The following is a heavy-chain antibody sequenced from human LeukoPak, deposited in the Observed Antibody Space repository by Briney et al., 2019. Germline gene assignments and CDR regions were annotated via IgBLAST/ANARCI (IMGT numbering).Heavy chain of an antibody. V-gene: IGHV5-10-1*01. J-gene: IGHJ4*02. Sequence: GESLKISCKASGYSFATYWISWVLQTPGQGLEWMGKFDPTDSYTTYGPSFQGHVTISADKSISTAYLQWNSLKASDTAMYYCARHDPNARLKLDYWGQGTLVTVSS. CDR2: FDPTDSYT. CDR3: ARHDPNARLKLDY. D-gene: IGHD3-3*01. CDR1: GYSFATYW.